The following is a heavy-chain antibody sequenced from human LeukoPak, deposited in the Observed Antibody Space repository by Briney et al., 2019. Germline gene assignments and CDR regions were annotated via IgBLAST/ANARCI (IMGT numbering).Heavy chain of an antibody. CDR3: ARLTTGYFSSYYYYYMDV. CDR1: GGSISSYY. J-gene: IGHJ6*03. V-gene: IGHV4-59*01. CDR2: IYYSGST. Sequence: SETLSLTCTVSGGSISSYYWSWIRQPPGKGLEWVGYIYYSGSTNYNPSLKSRVTISVDTSKNQFSLKLSSVTAADTAVYYCARLTTGYFSSYYYYYMDVWGKGTTVTISS. D-gene: IGHD3-9*01.